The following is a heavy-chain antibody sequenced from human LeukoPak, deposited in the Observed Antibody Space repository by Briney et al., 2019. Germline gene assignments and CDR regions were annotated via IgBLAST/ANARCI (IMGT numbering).Heavy chain of an antibody. CDR1: GYTFTAYY. V-gene: IGHV1-2*02. D-gene: IGHD2-15*01. Sequence: ASVKVSCKASGYTFTAYYLHWVRQAPGQGLEWMGWIYPKNGDTNFAQKFQGRVTMTRDTSITPTYMDLNRLSSADTAVYYCARHGHSGGAFDIWGQGTMVTVSS. CDR3: ARHGHSGGAFDI. J-gene: IGHJ3*02. CDR2: IYPKNGDT.